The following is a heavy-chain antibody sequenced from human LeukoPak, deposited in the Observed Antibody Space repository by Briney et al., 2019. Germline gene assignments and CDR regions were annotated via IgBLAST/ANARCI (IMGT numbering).Heavy chain of an antibody. D-gene: IGHD3-3*01. CDR1: GYTFIGYW. CDR2: IDTNSGGI. V-gene: IGHV1-2*06. J-gene: IGHJ4*02. CDR3: ARDRDGGVGTIDY. Sequence: ASVKVSCKVSGYTFIGYWMHWVRQAPGQGLEWMGRIDTNSGGINYAQKFQGRVTMTRDTSISTAYMELSSLKFDDTAVYYCARDRDGGVGTIDYWGQGTLVPVSS.